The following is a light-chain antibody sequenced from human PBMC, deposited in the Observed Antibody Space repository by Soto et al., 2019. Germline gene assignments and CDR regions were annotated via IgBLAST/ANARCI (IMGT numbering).Light chain of an antibody. CDR3: SLYAGTNSVV. V-gene: IGLV2-8*01. Sequence: QSALTQPPSASGSPGQSVAISCTGTSSDIGAYKFVSWYQQHPGKAPKLITYEVSIRPSGVPDRFSGSKSGNTAPLTVSGLLAEDEADYYCSLYAGTNSVVFGGGTKVTVL. CDR1: SSDIGAYKF. CDR2: EVS. J-gene: IGLJ2*01.